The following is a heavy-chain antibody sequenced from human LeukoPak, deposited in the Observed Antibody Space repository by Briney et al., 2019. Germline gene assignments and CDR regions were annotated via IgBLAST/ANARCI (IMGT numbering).Heavy chain of an antibody. CDR3: AKRTDTSGNRGGALDI. CDR1: GFTFSSYA. V-gene: IGHV3-23*01. D-gene: IGHD3-22*01. CDR2: ISDSGSGT. Sequence: GGSLRLSCPASGFTFSSYAMSWVRQAPGKGLEWVSSISDSGSGTYYADSVKGWFTISRDNSKNTLYLQMNSLRAEDTAVYYCAKRTDTSGNRGGALDIWGQGTMVAVSS. J-gene: IGHJ3*02.